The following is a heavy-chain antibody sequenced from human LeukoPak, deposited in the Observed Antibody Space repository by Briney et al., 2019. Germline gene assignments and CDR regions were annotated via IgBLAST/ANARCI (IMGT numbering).Heavy chain of an antibody. V-gene: IGHV1-18*04. CDR1: GYTFSNYG. D-gene: IGHD6-19*01. J-gene: IGHJ4*01. CDR2: TSYNGNT. CDR3: ARHSGSGWQALGY. Sequence: ASVKVSCKASGYTFSNYGISWVRQAPGLGLEWMGWTSYNGNTNYAQKFQDRVTMTTDTSMTTAYMELRSLESDDTAVYYCARHSGSGWQALGYWGQGTLVTVSS.